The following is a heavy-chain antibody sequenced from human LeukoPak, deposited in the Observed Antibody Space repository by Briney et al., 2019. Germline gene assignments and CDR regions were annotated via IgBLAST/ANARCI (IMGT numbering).Heavy chain of an antibody. CDR2: INHSGSS. J-gene: IGHJ5*02. Sequence: SETLSLTCAVYGGSFSGYYWSWIRQSPGKGLEWIGEINHSGSSNYSPSLKSRVTFSVDTSKGQVSLNLNSVTAADTAVYYCARGRSSRDFWSGYSHHWFDPWGQGTLVTVSS. CDR1: GGSFSGYY. V-gene: IGHV4-34*01. D-gene: IGHD3-3*01. CDR3: ARGRSSRDFWSGYSHHWFDP.